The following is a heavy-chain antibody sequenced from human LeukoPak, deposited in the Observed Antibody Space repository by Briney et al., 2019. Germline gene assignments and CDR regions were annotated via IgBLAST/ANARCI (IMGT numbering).Heavy chain of an antibody. Sequence: PGGSLRLSCAASGFSFSFYWMKWVRQAPGKGLEWVSSINPDGSDKYYVDSVKGRFTISRDNAKNSLCLHMNSLRAEDTAVYYCASAVSGYWGQGTLVTVSS. V-gene: IGHV3-7*05. J-gene: IGHJ4*02. CDR2: INPDGSDK. CDR3: ASAVSGY. D-gene: IGHD3-3*01. CDR1: GFSFSFYW.